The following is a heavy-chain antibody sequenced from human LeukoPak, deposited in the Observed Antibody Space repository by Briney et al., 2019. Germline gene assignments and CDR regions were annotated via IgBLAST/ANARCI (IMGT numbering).Heavy chain of an antibody. CDR1: GYTFTGYY. CDR2: INPSGTGT. V-gene: IGHV1-46*01. D-gene: IGHD5-24*01. Sequence: GASVKVSCKASGYTFTGYYVHWVRQAPGQGLEWMGVINPSGTGTSYAQKFQGRITMSRDTSTSTVYMELSSLRSEDTAFYYCATDHSMANTAWWFDPWGQGTLVTVSS. J-gene: IGHJ5*02. CDR3: ATDHSMANTAWWFDP.